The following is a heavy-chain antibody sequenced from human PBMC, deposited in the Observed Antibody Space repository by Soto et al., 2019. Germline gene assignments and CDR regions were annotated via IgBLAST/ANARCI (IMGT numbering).Heavy chain of an antibody. CDR2: IYYSGST. Sequence: VTPSETLSLTCTVSGGSISSSSYYWGWIRQPPGKGLEWIGSIYYSGSTYSNPSLKSRVTISVDTSKSQFSLKLSSVTAADTAVYYCARPMYFYGSGSYPWFDPWGQGTLVTVSS. V-gene: IGHV4-39*01. CDR3: ARPMYFYGSGSYPWFDP. J-gene: IGHJ5*02. CDR1: GGSISSSSYY. D-gene: IGHD3-10*01.